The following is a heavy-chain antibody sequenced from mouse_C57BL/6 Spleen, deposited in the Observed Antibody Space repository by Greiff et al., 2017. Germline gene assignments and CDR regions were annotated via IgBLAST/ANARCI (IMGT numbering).Heavy chain of an antibody. Sequence: VQRVESGAELVRPGASVTLSCKASGYTFTDYEMHWVKPTPVHGLEWIGAIDPETGGTAYNQKFKGKAILTADKSSSTAYMELRSLTSEDSAVYYCTNDYDGDWGQGTTLTVSS. CDR1: GYTFTDYE. V-gene: IGHV1-15*01. CDR2: IDPETGGT. D-gene: IGHD2-4*01. CDR3: TNDYDGD. J-gene: IGHJ2*01.